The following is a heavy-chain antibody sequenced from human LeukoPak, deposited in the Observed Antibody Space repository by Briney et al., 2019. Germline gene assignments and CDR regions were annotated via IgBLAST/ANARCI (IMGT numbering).Heavy chain of an antibody. J-gene: IGHJ4*02. Sequence: PGGSLRLSCAASGFTFSSYAMSWVRQAPGKGLEWVSAISGSGGSTYYADSVKGRFTISRDNAKNSLYLQMNSLRAEDTALYYCSRVSAYTTSSGEFDYWGQGTLVTVSS. CDR2: ISGSGGST. CDR3: SRVSAYTTSSGEFDY. D-gene: IGHD6-6*01. CDR1: GFTFSSYA. V-gene: IGHV3-23*01.